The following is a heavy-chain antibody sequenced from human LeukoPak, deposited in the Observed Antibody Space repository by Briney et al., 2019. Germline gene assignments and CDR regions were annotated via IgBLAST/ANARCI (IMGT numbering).Heavy chain of an antibody. Sequence: ASVKVSCKASGYTFTSYGISWVRQAPGQGLEWMGWISAYNGNTNYAQKLQGRVIMTTDTSTSTAYMELRSLRSDDTAVYYCAREGILSGWYGGNWFDPWGQGTLVTVSS. J-gene: IGHJ5*02. CDR1: GYTFTSYG. CDR2: ISAYNGNT. CDR3: AREGILSGWYGGNWFDP. D-gene: IGHD6-19*01. V-gene: IGHV1-18*01.